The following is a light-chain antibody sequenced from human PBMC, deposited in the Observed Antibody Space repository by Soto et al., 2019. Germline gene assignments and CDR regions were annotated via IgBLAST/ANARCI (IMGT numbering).Light chain of an antibody. CDR1: QSVTSSY. Sequence: EIVLTQSPGTLSLSPGEGATLSCRASQSVTSSYLAWYQKKPGQAPRLLVYGSSNRANGIPDRFSGSGSGTDYTLNISNLEPEDFAVCYCQQYGSSPYTFGQGTKLEIK. J-gene: IGKJ2*01. CDR2: GSS. V-gene: IGKV3-20*01. CDR3: QQYGSSPYT.